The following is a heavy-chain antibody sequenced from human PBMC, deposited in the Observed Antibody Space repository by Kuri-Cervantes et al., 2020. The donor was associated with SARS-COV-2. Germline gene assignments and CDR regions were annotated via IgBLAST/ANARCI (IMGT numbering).Heavy chain of an antibody. Sequence: GGSLRLSCAASGFTFSSYWMSWVRQAPGKGLEWVANIKQDGSEKYYVDSVKGRFTICRDNAKNSLYLQMNSLRAEDTAVYYCARDMYLMGPVATISAFDYWGQGTLVTVSS. D-gene: IGHD5-12*01. J-gene: IGHJ4*02. CDR3: ARDMYLMGPVATISAFDY. CDR1: GFTFSSYW. CDR2: IKQDGSEK. V-gene: IGHV3-7*01.